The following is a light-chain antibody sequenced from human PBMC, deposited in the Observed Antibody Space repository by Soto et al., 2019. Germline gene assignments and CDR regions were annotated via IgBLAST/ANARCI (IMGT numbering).Light chain of an antibody. CDR1: QGISSW. Sequence: DIPMTQSPSSVYASVGDRVTISCRASQGISSWLAWYQQKPWKAPRLLIYSASTLYSGVPSRFSGSGSGTDFTLTISSLQPEDFATDYCQQANSFPLTFGPGTKVDIK. J-gene: IGKJ3*01. CDR3: QQANSFPLT. V-gene: IGKV1-12*01. CDR2: SAS.